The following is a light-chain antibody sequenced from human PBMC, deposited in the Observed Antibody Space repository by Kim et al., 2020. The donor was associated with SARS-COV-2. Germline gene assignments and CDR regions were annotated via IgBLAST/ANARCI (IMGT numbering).Light chain of an antibody. Sequence: VALGQTVRKTCQGDSRRSYYASWYQQKPGQDPVIVIYGKNNRPSGIPDRFSGSSSGNTASLTITGAQAEDEADYYCNSRDSSGPVVFGGGTQLTVL. V-gene: IGLV3-19*01. CDR3: NSRDSSGPVV. CDR2: GKN. J-gene: IGLJ2*01. CDR1: SRRSYY.